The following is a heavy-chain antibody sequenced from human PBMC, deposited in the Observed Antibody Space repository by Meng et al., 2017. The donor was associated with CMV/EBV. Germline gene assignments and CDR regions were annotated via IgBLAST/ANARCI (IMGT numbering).Heavy chain of an antibody. J-gene: IGHJ6*02. Sequence: SETLSLTCAVYGGSFSGYYWSWIRQPPGKGLEWIGEINHSGSTNYNPSLKSRVTISVDTSKNQFSLKLSSVTAADTAVYYRARGVSGYCSSTSCYYYYGMDVWGQGTTVTVSS. D-gene: IGHD2-2*01. V-gene: IGHV4-34*01. CDR3: ARGVSGYCSSTSCYYYYGMDV. CDR2: INHSGST. CDR1: GGSFSGYY.